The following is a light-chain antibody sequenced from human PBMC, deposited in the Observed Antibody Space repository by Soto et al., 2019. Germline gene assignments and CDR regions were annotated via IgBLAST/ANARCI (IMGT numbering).Light chain of an antibody. CDR3: QQCGLPPFT. Sequence: EVILTQSPGTMSLSPGDRATLSCRASQSVSSGYLAWDQQKPGQVPRLLIHAGSSRATGIPDRFSGSGSGTDFTLTITRLEPEDSAVYYCQQCGLPPFTFGPGTKVDI. V-gene: IGKV3-20*01. CDR1: QSVSSGY. CDR2: AGS. J-gene: IGKJ3*01.